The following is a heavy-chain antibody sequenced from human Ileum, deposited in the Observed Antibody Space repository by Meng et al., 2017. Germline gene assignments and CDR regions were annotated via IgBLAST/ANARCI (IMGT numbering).Heavy chain of an antibody. CDR1: GGSVSRAGYQ. CDR2: AST. Sequence: QGQLQGPGPGLLRTSETLSLICTVSGGSVSRAGYQWGWIRQPPGKGLEWIGYASTNYNPSLKSRVTISLDTSRNQFSLSLSSVTAADTAVYYCARDHMGSLDYWGQGILVTVSS. D-gene: IGHD1-26*01. J-gene: IGHJ4*02. V-gene: IGHV4-61*08. CDR3: ARDHMGSLDY.